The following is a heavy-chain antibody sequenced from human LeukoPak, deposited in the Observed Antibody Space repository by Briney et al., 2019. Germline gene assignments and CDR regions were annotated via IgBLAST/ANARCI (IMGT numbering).Heavy chain of an antibody. CDR3: ARGGRVDTAMVENWFDP. D-gene: IGHD5-18*01. CDR1: GGSISSSSYY. Sequence: PSETLSLTCTVSGGSISSSSYYWGWIRQPPGKGLEWIGSIYYSGSTCYNPSLKSRVTISVDTSKNQFSLKPSSVTAADTAVYYCARGGRVDTAMVENWFDPWGQGTLVTVSS. CDR2: IYYSGST. J-gene: IGHJ5*02. V-gene: IGHV4-39*07.